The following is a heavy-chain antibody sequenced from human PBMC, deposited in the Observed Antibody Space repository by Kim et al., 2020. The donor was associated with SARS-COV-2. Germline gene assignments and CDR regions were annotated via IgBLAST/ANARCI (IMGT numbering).Heavy chain of an antibody. CDR3: VKVATAFDI. CDR2: GSSI. J-gene: IGHJ3*02. Sequence: GSSITYADSAKGRFTISRDNAKNTLYRQMNSLRAEDTAVYYCVKVATAFDIWGQGTMVTVSS. V-gene: IGHV3-74*01.